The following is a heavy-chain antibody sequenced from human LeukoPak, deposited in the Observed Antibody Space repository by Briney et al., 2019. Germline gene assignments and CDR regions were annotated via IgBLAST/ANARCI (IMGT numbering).Heavy chain of an antibody. CDR2: IRSQSGGGTA. D-gene: IGHD2-8*01. V-gene: IGHV3-15*01. CDR1: RFTFSDAW. J-gene: IGHJ4*02. CDR3: TTGYGTIDF. Sequence: GGSLRLSCAVSRFTFSDAWMAWVRQAPGKGLEHVGRIRSQSGGGTADYAAPVKDRFTISRDDSNNMVYLYMNNLKIEDTAMYYCTTGYGTIDFWGQGTLVAVSS.